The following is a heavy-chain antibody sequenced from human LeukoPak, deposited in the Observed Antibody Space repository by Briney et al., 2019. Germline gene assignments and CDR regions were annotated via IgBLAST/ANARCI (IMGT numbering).Heavy chain of an antibody. Sequence: ASVKVSCKTFGYNFINYDISWVRQAPRQGLEWMGWMRPSSGKTGYAQKFQGRVTMTRNISISTAYMELSSLRFEDTAVYYCARERGGQAGSYFPSWGQGTLVTVSS. CDR2: MRPSSGKT. V-gene: IGHV1-8*01. D-gene: IGHD1-26*01. CDR3: ARERGGQAGSYFPS. CDR1: GYNFINYD. J-gene: IGHJ4*02.